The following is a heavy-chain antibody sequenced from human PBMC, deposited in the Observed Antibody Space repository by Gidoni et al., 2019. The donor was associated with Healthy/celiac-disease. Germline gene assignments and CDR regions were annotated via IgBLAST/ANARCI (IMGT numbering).Heavy chain of an antibody. J-gene: IGHJ6*02. CDR3: ARETTDGQWELRMDV. CDR1: SSYG. V-gene: IGHV3-33*01. D-gene: IGHD1-26*01. CDR2: IWYDGSNK. Sequence: SSYGMHWVRQAPGKGLEWVAVIWYDGSNKYYADSVKGRFTISRDNSKNTLYLQMNSLRAEDTAVYYCARETTDGQWELRMDVWGQGTTVTVSS.